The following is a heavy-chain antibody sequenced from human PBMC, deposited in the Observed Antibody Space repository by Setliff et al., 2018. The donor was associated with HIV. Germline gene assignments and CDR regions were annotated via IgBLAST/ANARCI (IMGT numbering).Heavy chain of an antibody. CDR3: SRDTFGADDT. J-gene: IGHJ4*02. D-gene: IGHD3-3*01. CDR1: GFTFGDYA. CDR2: ISYDGSYK. V-gene: IGHV3-30*04. Sequence: GGSLRLSCAASGFTFGDYAIHWVRQAPGKGLEWVAVISYDGSYKNYAESVKGRFTISRDNSKNTLYVQMNSLRVEDTAVYYCSRDTFGADDTWGQGTLVTVSS.